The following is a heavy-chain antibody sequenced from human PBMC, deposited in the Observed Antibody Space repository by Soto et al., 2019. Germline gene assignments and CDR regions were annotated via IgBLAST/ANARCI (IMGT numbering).Heavy chain of an antibody. CDR2: INHLGSI. V-gene: IGHV4-31*03. CDR3: ARGGISHWAYFYYMDV. D-gene: IGHD2-21*01. CDR1: GGSISSGGYY. J-gene: IGHJ6*03. Sequence: SETLSLTCTVSGGSISSGGYYWSWIRQHPGKGLEWIGEINHLGSINYNPSLKSRVTMSVDTSKNQFSLTLNSVTAADTATYYCARGGISHWAYFYYMDVWDRGTTVTVSS.